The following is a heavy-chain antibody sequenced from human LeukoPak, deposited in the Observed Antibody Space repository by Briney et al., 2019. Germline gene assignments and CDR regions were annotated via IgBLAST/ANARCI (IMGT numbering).Heavy chain of an antibody. CDR3: ARHMYSGAWYYFDY. CDR1: GGSISSSNYY. J-gene: IGHJ4*02. Sequence: PSETLSLTCTVSGGSISSSNYYWGWIRQPPGKGLEWIGSIYYSGSTYYNPSLKSGVTISVDTSKNQFSLKLSSVTAADTAVYYCARHMYSGAWYYFDYWGQGALVTVSS. D-gene: IGHD6-19*01. V-gene: IGHV4-39*01. CDR2: IYYSGST.